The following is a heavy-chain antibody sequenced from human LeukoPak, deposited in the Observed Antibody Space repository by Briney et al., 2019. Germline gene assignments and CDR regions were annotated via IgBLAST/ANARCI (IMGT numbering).Heavy chain of an antibody. V-gene: IGHV3-9*01. CDR3: AKDTASGSYYNAAGAFDI. D-gene: IGHD3-10*01. J-gene: IGHJ3*02. Sequence: GGPLRLSCAASGFTFDDYAIHWVRQAPGKGLEWVSGIGWNSDSIGYADSVKGRFTISRDNAKNSLYLQMNSLRAEDTALYYCAKDTASGSYYNAAGAFDIWGQGTMVTVSS. CDR2: IGWNSDSI. CDR1: GFTFDDYA.